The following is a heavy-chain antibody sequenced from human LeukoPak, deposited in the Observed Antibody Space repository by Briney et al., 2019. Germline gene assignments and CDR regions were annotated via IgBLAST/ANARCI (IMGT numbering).Heavy chain of an antibody. J-gene: IGHJ5*02. D-gene: IGHD1-26*01. CDR1: GFTFSSYA. V-gene: IGHV3-23*01. CDR2: ITGSGSNT. CDR3: AKGGTYSWSDP. Sequence: GGSLRLSCAASGFTFSSYAMSWVRQAPGKGLEWVSAITGSGSNTYYADSVKGRFTISRDNSKNTLLLQMNSLRAEDTAVYYCAKGGTYSWSDPWGQGTLVTVSS.